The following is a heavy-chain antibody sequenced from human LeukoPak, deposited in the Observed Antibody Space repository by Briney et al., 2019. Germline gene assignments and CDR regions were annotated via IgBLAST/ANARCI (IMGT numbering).Heavy chain of an antibody. CDR2: VSGNSSFI. CDR3: ARESYSSGYYYDY. Sequence: GGSLRLSCAASGFTLRSYGMTWVRQAPGKGLEWVSFVSGNSSFIFYADSLKGRFTISRDNAKNSLYLQMNSLRAEDTAVYYCARESYSSGYYYDYWGQGTLVTVSS. CDR1: GFTLRSYG. V-gene: IGHV3-21*01. D-gene: IGHD3-22*01. J-gene: IGHJ4*02.